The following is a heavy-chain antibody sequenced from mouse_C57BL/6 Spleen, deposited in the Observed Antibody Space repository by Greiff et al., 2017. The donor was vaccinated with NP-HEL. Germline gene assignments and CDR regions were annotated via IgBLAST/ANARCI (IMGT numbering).Heavy chain of an antibody. J-gene: IGHJ4*01. D-gene: IGHD1-1*01. CDR1: GYAFSSSW. CDR3: ARWGYYGSSYDYAMDY. Sequence: VQLQQSGPELVKPGASVKISCKASGYAFSSSWMNWVKQRPGQGLEWIGRIYPGDGDTNYNGKFKGKATLTADKSSSTAYMQLSSLNSEDSAVYFCARWGYYGSSYDYAMDYWGQGTSVTVSS. V-gene: IGHV1-82*01. CDR2: IYPGDGDT.